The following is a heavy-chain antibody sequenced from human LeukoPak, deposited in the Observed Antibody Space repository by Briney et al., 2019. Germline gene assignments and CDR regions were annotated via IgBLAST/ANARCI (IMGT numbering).Heavy chain of an antibody. CDR1: GFTFSSYG. J-gene: IGHJ4*02. CDR2: IRYDGSNK. CDR3: ARLARDRINYDILTGYSYYFDY. D-gene: IGHD3-9*01. V-gene: IGHV3-30*02. Sequence: QSGGSLRLSCAASGFTFSSYGMHWVRQAPGKGLEWVAFIRYDGSNKYYADSVKGRFTISRDNSKNTLYLQMNSLRAEDTAVYYCARLARDRINYDILTGYSYYFDYWGQGTLVTVSS.